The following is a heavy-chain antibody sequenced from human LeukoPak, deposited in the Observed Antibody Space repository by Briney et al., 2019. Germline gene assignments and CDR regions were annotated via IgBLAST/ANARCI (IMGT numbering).Heavy chain of an antibody. J-gene: IGHJ4*02. D-gene: IGHD1-26*01. Sequence: GGSLRLSCAASGFTFRSYGMHWVRQAPGKGLKWVAVIWSDGSNKYYADSVKGRFTISRDNSKNTLYLQVNSLKTEDTAVYYCSTEYSEGFDYWGQGTLVTVSS. CDR1: GFTFRSYG. CDR2: IWSDGSNK. CDR3: STEYSEGFDY. V-gene: IGHV3-33*01.